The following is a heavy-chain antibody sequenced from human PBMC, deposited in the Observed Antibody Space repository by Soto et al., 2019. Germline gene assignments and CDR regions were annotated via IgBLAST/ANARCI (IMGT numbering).Heavy chain of an antibody. CDR3: ARDLVGYKLGVVSQVNGLDV. J-gene: IGHJ6*02. CDR1: GFTFTDHY. V-gene: IGHV3-11*01. Sequence: QVQLVQSGGGLVEPGGSLRLSCAASGFTFTDHYMSWIRQAPGKGLEWVANIGPGGSTISYADSVEGRFTISRDNAKNSLSLQLTSLRAEDTAVYYCARDLVGYKLGVVSQVNGLDVWGQGTTVIVSS. CDR2: IGPGGSTI. D-gene: IGHD6-25*01.